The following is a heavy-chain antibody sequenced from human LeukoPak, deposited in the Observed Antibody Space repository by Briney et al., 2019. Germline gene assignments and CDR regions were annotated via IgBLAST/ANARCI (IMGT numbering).Heavy chain of an antibody. CDR2: ISVYNGNT. Sequence: ASVKVSCKASGYTFTSYGISWVRQAPGQGLEWMGWISVYNGNTNYAQKLQGRVTMTTDTSTSTAYMELRSLRSDDTAVYYCARDRVVVVPAAHYYYYYYMDVWGKGTTVTVSS. V-gene: IGHV1-18*01. J-gene: IGHJ6*03. D-gene: IGHD2-2*01. CDR1: GYTFTSYG. CDR3: ARDRVVVVPAAHYYYYYYMDV.